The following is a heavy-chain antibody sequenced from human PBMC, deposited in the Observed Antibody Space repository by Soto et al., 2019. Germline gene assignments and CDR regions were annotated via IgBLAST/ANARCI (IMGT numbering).Heavy chain of an antibody. CDR1: GFTFGDYA. V-gene: IGHV3-49*04. CDR2: IRSNAYGGTT. D-gene: IGHD3-22*01. CDR3: TRSYYYDSLGSYNN. Sequence: GGSLRLSCTTSGFTFGDYAMSWVRQAPGKGLEWVGFIRSNAYGGTTQYAASVKGRFTISRDDSKSIAYLQMNSLKTEDTAVYYCTRSYYYDSLGSYNNWGQGTLVTVSS. J-gene: IGHJ4*02.